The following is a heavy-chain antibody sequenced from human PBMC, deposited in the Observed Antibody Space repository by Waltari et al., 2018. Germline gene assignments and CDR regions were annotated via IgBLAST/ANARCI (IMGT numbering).Heavy chain of an antibody. V-gene: IGHV3-23*03. CDR2: IYSGGDT. Sequence: EVQLLESGGGLVKPGGSLSLSCAASGFTFTNYAMSWVRQATGKGLEWVSVIYSGGDTYYADSVKGRFTISRDNSKNTLYLQMNSLRAEDTAVYFCAKEKRISYYDSSGQFDYWGQGTLVTVSS. D-gene: IGHD3-22*01. CDR3: AKEKRISYYDSSGQFDY. CDR1: GFTFTNYA. J-gene: IGHJ4*02.